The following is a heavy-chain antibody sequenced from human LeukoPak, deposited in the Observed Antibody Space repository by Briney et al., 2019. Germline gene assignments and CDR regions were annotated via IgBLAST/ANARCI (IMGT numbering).Heavy chain of an antibody. CDR3: ARLRGTLWPRYCSGGSCYYFDY. D-gene: IGHD2-15*01. Sequence: MPSETLSLTCAVYGGSFSGYYWSWIRQPPGKGLERIGEINHSGSTNYNPSLKSRVTISVDTSKNQFSLKLSSVTAADTAVYYCARLRGTLWPRYCSGGSCYYFDYWGQGTLVTVSS. CDR1: GGSFSGYY. V-gene: IGHV4-34*01. CDR2: INHSGST. J-gene: IGHJ4*02.